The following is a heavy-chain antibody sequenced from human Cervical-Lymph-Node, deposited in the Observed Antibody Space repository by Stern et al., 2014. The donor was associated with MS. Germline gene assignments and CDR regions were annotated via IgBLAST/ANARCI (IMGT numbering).Heavy chain of an antibody. CDR1: GDSINSGDFH. CDR2: IYYRGRN. Sequence: QVQLQESGPGLVKPSETLSLTCTVSGDSINSGDFHWSWVRQSQGKGLGWIGYIYYRGRNYNNPNIKSRVTMSIDTSTNQFSLNLTSVTAADTALYFCARMKTGLRENRGFDFWGQGTQVTVSS. V-gene: IGHV4-30-4*01. J-gene: IGHJ4*02. D-gene: IGHD4-17*01. CDR3: ARMKTGLRENRGFDF.